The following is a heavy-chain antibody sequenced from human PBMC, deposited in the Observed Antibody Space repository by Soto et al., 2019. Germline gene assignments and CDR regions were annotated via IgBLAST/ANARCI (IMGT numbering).Heavy chain of an antibody. V-gene: IGHV2-5*02. J-gene: IGHJ4*02. CDR3: AHRVLRTVFGLVTTTAIYFDF. Sequence: ITLKESGPTVVKPTETLTLTCKFSGFSLTTSGVGVGWVRQYPGKAPEWLALIYWDDDKCYSTSVNSRLIITKDTSKNQVVLTMANVDPADTATYYCAHRVLRTVFGLVTTTAIYFDFWGPGTPAVVSS. CDR2: IYWDDDK. D-gene: IGHD3-3*01. CDR1: GFSLTTSGVG.